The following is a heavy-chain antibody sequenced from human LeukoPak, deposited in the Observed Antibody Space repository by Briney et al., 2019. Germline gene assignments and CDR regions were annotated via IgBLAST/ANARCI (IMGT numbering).Heavy chain of an antibody. CDR1: GYTFTGYY. Sequence: ASVKVSCKASGYTFTGYYMHWVRQAPGQGLEWMGWINPNSGGTNYAQKFQGRVTMTRDTSISTAYMELSRLRSDDTAVDYCARVSVQYYYGSGSYYNVYFDYWGQGTLVTVSS. CDR3: ARVSVQYYYGSGSYYNVYFDY. D-gene: IGHD3-10*01. CDR2: INPNSGGT. V-gene: IGHV1-2*02. J-gene: IGHJ4*02.